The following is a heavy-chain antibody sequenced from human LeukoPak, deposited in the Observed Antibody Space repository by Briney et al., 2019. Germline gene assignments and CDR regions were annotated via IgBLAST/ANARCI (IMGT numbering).Heavy chain of an antibody. CDR3: ARGRGDEYGDYDY. CDR2: INHSESI. CDR1: SGSFSGYS. D-gene: IGHD4-17*01. J-gene: IGHJ4*02. Sequence: SETLSLTCAVYSGSFSGYSWGWIRQPPGKGLEWIGEINHSESINYNPSVRSRVTISEDTSKNQFSLKLNSVTAADTAVYYCARGRGDEYGDYDYWGQGSLVTVSS. V-gene: IGHV4-34*01.